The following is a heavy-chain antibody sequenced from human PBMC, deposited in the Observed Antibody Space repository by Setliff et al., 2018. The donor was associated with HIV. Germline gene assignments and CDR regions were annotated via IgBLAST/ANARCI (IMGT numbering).Heavy chain of an antibody. CDR2: IIPIFGTA. CDR3: SSRRGSYAIDN. Sequence: SVKVSCKASGGTFSSYAISWVRQAPGQGLEWMGGIIPIFGTANYAQKFQGRVTITADESTSTAYMELSSLKSEDTAVYCASSRRGSYAIDNWGQGTLVTVSS. V-gene: IGHV1-69*13. D-gene: IGHD3-16*01. J-gene: IGHJ4*02. CDR1: GGTFSSYA.